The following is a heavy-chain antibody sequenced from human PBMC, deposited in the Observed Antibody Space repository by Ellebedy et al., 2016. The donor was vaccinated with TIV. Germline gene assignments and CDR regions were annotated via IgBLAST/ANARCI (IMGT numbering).Heavy chain of an antibody. CDR1: GFTFSSYS. Sequence: GESLKISCAASGFTFSSYSMNWVRQAPGKGLEWVAVISYDGSNKYYADSVKGRFTISRDNSKNTLYLQMNSLRAEDTAVYYCASTPPYYYDSSGYSFRFDYWGQGTLVTVSS. V-gene: IGHV3-30*03. D-gene: IGHD3-22*01. J-gene: IGHJ4*02. CDR2: ISYDGSNK. CDR3: ASTPPYYYDSSGYSFRFDY.